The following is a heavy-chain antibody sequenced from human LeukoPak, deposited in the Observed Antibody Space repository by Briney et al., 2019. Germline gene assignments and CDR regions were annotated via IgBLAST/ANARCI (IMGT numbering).Heavy chain of an antibody. J-gene: IGHJ5*02. Sequence: SETLSLTCVVSGDSISSSNWWNWVRQPPGKGLDWIGEISHGGSIKYNPSLKSRVTISKDNSKNHFSLELTSVTAADTAMYYCARYNWNTWFDPWGQGALVTVSS. CDR1: GDSISSSNW. CDR3: ARYNWNTWFDP. CDR2: ISHGGSI. V-gene: IGHV4-4*02. D-gene: IGHD1-1*01.